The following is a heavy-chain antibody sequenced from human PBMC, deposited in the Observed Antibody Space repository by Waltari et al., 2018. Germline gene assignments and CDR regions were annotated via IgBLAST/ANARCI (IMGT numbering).Heavy chain of an antibody. CDR1: GFNFRHYA. CDR3: AKDQAEWLVLDGYFDS. CDR2: MSGTGDYT. Sequence: EVQLLESGGDLEQPGGSLRISCVGSGFNFRHYALNWVRQAPGKGLEWVSTMSGTGDYTDYADSVKGRFTISRDNSKNTVFLHMNNLRVEDTAIYFCAKDQAEWLVLDGYFDSWGQGTPVTVSS. V-gene: IGHV3-23*01. D-gene: IGHD6-19*01. J-gene: IGHJ4*02.